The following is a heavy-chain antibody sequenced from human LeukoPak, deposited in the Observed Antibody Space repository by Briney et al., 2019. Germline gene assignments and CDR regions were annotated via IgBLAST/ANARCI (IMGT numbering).Heavy chain of an antibody. Sequence: GGSLRLSCSASGFPFSSHEMNWVRQAPGQGLEWVSVIYSGGSTYYADSVKGRFTISGDNSKNTLYLQMNSLRAEDTAVYYCATVLRYFDWLSQPFDYWGQGTLVTVSS. CDR3: ATVLRYFDWLSQPFDY. V-gene: IGHV3-66*01. CDR1: GFPFSSHE. J-gene: IGHJ4*02. D-gene: IGHD3-9*01. CDR2: IYSGGST.